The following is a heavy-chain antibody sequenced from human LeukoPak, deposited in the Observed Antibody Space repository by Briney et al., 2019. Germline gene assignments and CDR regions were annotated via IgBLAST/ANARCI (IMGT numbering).Heavy chain of an antibody. J-gene: IGHJ4*02. V-gene: IGHV3-23*01. CDR3: AKDQYSGYYYDSSGSEFDY. CDR2: ISASGVST. CDR1: GFTFSIYA. D-gene: IGHD3-22*01. Sequence: GGSLRLSCAASGFTFSIYAMSWVRQAPGKGLGWVSAISASGVSTYYADSVKGRFTISRDNSKSTLYLQMNSLRAEDTAVYYCAKDQYSGYYYDSSGSEFDYWGQGTLVTVSS.